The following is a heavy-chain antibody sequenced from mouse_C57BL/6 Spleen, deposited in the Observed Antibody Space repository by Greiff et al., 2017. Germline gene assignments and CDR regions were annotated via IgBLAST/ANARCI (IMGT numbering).Heavy chain of an antibody. CDR2: INPGSGGT. J-gene: IGHJ4*01. V-gene: IGHV1-54*01. Sequence: VQLQQSGAELVRPGTSVKVSCKASGYAFTNYLIEWVKQRPGQGLEWIGVINPGSGGTNYNGKFKGKATLTADKSSSTAYMQLSSLTSEDSAVYFCAIPDAMDYWGQGTSVTVSS. CDR3: AIPDAMDY. CDR1: GYAFTNYL.